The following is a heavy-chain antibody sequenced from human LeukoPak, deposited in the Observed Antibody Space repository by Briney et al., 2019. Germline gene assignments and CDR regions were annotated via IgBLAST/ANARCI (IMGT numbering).Heavy chain of an antibody. V-gene: IGHV1-2*02. D-gene: IGHD5-18*01. J-gene: IGHJ4*02. CDR2: INPNSGGT. Sequence: ASVKVSCKASGYTFTGYYMHWVRQAPGQGLEWMGWINPNSGGTNYAQKFQGRVTMTRDTSISTAYMELSRLRSDDTAVYYCARDLDAAMEHFDYWGQGTLVTVSS. CDR3: ARDLDAAMEHFDY. CDR1: GYTFTGYY.